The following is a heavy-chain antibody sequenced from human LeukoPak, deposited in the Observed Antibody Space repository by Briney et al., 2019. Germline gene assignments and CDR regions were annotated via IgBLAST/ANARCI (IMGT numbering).Heavy chain of an antibody. V-gene: IGHV1-18*01. D-gene: IGHD3-9*01. CDR1: GYTFTSYG. CDR3: AREVPTTSYDILTGYYNPNFDY. Sequence: ASVKVSCKASGYTFTSYGISWVRQAPGQGIEWMGWISAYNGNTNYAQKLQGRVTMTTDTSTSTAYMELRSLRSDDTAVYYCAREVPTTSYDILTGYYNPNFDYWGQGTLVTVSS. J-gene: IGHJ4*02. CDR2: ISAYNGNT.